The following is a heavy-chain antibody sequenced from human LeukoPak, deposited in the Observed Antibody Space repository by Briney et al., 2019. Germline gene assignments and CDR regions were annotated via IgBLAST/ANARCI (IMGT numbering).Heavy chain of an antibody. J-gene: IGHJ4*02. D-gene: IGHD7-27*01. V-gene: IGHV4-34*01. Sequence: PSETLSLTCAVYGESFSGYYWSWIRQPPGKGLEWIGEINHSGTASYNPSLKSRVIMSADTSKNQLSLRLRSVTAADTAVYYCAGQGNRHWGFLDKWGQGILVTVSS. CDR3: AGQGNRHWGFLDK. CDR2: INHSGTA. CDR1: GESFSGYY.